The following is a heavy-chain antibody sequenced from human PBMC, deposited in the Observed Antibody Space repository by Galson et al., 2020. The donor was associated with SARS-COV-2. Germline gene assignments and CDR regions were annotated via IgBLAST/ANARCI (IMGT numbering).Heavy chain of an antibody. D-gene: IGHD3-10*01. J-gene: IGHJ5*01. CDR2: ISGRGRST. Sequence: QAGGSLRLSCVASGFTFSNYAMSWVRQTPGKGLEWVSSISGRGRSTYYADSVEGRFTISRDNSKNTLYLQMNSLRAEDTASYYCAKDSVTIVRGDFDPWGQGTLVIVSS. CDR1: GFTFSNYA. CDR3: AKDSVTIVRGDFDP. V-gene: IGHV3-23*01.